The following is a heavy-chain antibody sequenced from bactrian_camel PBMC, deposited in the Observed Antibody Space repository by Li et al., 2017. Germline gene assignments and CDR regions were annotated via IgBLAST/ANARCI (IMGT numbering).Heavy chain of an antibody. CDR2: VASDHST. J-gene: IGHJ6*01. CDR3: AADRVVQATSWIVHCLTDDYKT. D-gene: IGHD4*01. Sequence: VQLVESGGGSAQAGGSLRLSCVASGDTYSTYCMAWFRQVAGKEREAVAEVASDHSTRYAEFVKGRFTISKDNAKNTLYLQMTSLEPDDTAMYYCAADRVVQATSWIVHCLTDDYKTWGQGTQVTVS. V-gene: IGHV3S53*01. CDR1: GDTYSTYC.